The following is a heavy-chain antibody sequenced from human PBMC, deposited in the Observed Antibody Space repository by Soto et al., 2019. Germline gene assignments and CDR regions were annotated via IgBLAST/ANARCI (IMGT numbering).Heavy chain of an antibody. CDR3: ARGGHVVVVTAALDF. J-gene: IGHJ4*02. CDR2: VNPSGGHT. Sequence: QVQLVQSGAEVKKPGTSVKVSCKASGDTFTDYYIHWVRQAPGQGLEWMGTVNPSGGHTTYAQHFLGRMSMSRDTSTSTLYMELTSLTSEDTAVYYCARGGHVVVVTAALDFWGQGPHVPGSS. CDR1: GDTFTDYY. V-gene: IGHV1-46*01. D-gene: IGHD2-21*02.